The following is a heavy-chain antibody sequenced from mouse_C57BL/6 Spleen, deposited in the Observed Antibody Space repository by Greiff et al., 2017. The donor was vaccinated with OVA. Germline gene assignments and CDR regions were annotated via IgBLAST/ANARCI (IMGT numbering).Heavy chain of an antibody. J-gene: IGHJ4*01. V-gene: IGHV1-55*01. Sequence: QVQLQQPGAELVKPGASVQMSCKASGYTFTSYWITWVKQRPGQGLEWIGDIYPGSGSTKYNEKFKSKATLTVDTSSSTAYMQLSSLTSEDSAVYYCARRDWDSYAMDYWGQGTSVTVSS. D-gene: IGHD4-1*01. CDR3: ARRDWDSYAMDY. CDR2: IYPGSGST. CDR1: GYTFTSYW.